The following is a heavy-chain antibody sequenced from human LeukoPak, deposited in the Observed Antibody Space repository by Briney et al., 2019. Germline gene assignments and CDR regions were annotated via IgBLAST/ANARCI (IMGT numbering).Heavy chain of an antibody. V-gene: IGHV1-18*01. CDR3: ARYCSGGSCYYYGMDV. D-gene: IGHD2-15*01. CDR1: GYTFTSYG. J-gene: IGHJ6*02. Sequence: GASVKVSCKASGYTFTSYGISWVRQAPGQGLEWMGWISAYNGNTNYAQKLQGRVTMTTDTSTSTAYMELRSLRSDDTAVYYCARYCSGGSCYYYGMDVWGQGTPVTVSS. CDR2: ISAYNGNT.